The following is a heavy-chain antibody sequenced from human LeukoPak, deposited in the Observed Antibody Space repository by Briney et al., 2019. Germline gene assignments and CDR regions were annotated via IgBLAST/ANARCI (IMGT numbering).Heavy chain of an antibody. CDR1: GYTFTGYY. J-gene: IGHJ3*02. Sequence: ASAKVSCKASGYTFTGYYMHWVRQAPGQGLEWMGWINPNSGGTNYAQKFQGRVTMTRDTSISTAYMELSRLRSDDTAVYYCARAGGYIVVVPAAMDDAFDIWGQGTMVTVSS. CDR3: ARAGGYIVVVPAAMDDAFDI. CDR2: INPNSGGT. D-gene: IGHD2-2*01. V-gene: IGHV1-2*02.